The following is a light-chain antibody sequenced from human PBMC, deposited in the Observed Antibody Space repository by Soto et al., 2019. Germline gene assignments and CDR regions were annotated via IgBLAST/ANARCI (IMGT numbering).Light chain of an antibody. J-gene: IGKJ5*01. CDR1: QTIFSW. Sequence: IQMTQSPSTLSASVGDSVSITCRASQTIFSWLAWYQQRPGKAPKLLIYKASSSESGVPSRYSGSGSGTEFTLTIRGLQPDDSATYFCQQYQTYATFGQGTRLEIK. V-gene: IGKV1-5*03. CDR2: KAS. CDR3: QQYQTYAT.